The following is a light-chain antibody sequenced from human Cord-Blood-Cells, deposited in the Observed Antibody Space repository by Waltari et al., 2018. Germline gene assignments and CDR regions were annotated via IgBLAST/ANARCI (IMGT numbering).Light chain of an antibody. CDR1: QSVSSN. CDR2: GAS. J-gene: IGKJ4*01. Sequence: IVLTPSPPTQSASPGERATLSCRASQSVSSNLAWYQQKPGQAPRLLLYGASTRATGIPARFSGSGSGTEFTLTISSLQSEDFAVYYCQQYNNWLTFGGGTKVEIK. V-gene: IGKV3-15*01. CDR3: QQYNNWLT.